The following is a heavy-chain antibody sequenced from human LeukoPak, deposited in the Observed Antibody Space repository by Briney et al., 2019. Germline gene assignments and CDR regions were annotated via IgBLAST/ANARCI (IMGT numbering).Heavy chain of an antibody. CDR3: ARFGVYCSSTSCWVDY. J-gene: IGHJ4*02. V-gene: IGHV5-51*01. Sequence: PGESLKISCKGSGYSFTSYWIGWVRQMPGKGLEWMGIIYPGDSDTRYSPSFQGQVTISADKSISTAYLQWSSLKASDTAMYYCARFGVYCSSTSCWVDYWGQGTLVTVSS. CDR2: IYPGDSDT. CDR1: GYSFTSYW. D-gene: IGHD2-2*01.